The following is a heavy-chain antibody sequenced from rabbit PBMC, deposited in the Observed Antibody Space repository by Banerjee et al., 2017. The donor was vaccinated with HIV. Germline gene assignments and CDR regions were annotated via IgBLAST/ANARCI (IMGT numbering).Heavy chain of an antibody. D-gene: IGHD6-1*01. V-gene: IGHV1S47*01. Sequence: QEQLEESGGGLVKPEGSLKLSCKASGFDFSSYGVSWVRQAPGKGLEWIGDIDADDRSADYANWVNGRFTISSDNAQNTVDLQMNSLTAADTATYFCARAAYAGHGYAGAFNLWGQGTLVTVS. CDR1: GFDFSSYG. J-gene: IGHJ4*01. CDR3: ARAAYAGHGYAGAFNL. CDR2: IDADDRSA.